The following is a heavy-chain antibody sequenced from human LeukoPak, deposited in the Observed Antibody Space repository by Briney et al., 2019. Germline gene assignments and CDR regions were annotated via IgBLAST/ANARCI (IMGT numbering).Heavy chain of an antibody. CDR2: ISGSGGST. CDR3: ATDYYGSGSYVGFDY. V-gene: IGHV3-23*01. J-gene: IGHJ4*02. Sequence: GGSPRLSCAASGFTFSSYAMSWVRQAPGKGLEWVSAISGSGGSTYYADSVKGRFTISRDNSKNTLYLQMNSLRAEDTAVYYCATDYYGSGSYVGFDYWGQGTLVTVSS. CDR1: GFTFSSYA. D-gene: IGHD3-10*01.